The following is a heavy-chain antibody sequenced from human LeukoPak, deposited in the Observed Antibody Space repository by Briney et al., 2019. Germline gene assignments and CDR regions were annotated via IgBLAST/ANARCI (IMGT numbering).Heavy chain of an antibody. CDR1: GFSFADYA. J-gene: IGHJ4*02. CDR3: AKMGGGITTAATPYY. CDR2: IYSGGST. Sequence: GGSLRLSCTASGFSFADYAMTWVRQAPGKGLEWVSVIYSGGSTYYADSVKGRFTISRDNSNNTLYLQMNSLRAEDTAVYYCAKMGGGITTAATPYYWGEGALVTVSS. V-gene: IGHV3-23*03. D-gene: IGHD2-15*01.